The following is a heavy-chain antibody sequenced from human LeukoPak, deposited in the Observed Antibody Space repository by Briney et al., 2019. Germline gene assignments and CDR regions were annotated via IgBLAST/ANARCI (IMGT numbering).Heavy chain of an antibody. CDR3: VVLVVVTAIDY. CDR1: GFTFSDYY. Sequence: PGGSLRLSCAASGFTFSDYYMSWIRQAPGKGLEWVSYISSSGSTTYYADSVKGRFTISRDNSKSTLYLQMNSLRAEDTAVYYCVVLVVVTAIDYWGQGTLVTVSS. D-gene: IGHD2-21*02. J-gene: IGHJ4*02. V-gene: IGHV3-11*01. CDR2: ISSSGSTT.